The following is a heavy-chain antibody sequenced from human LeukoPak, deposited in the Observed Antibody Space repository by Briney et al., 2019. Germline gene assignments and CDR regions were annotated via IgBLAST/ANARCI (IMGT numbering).Heavy chain of an antibody. CDR3: ARGDCSSTSCFVYYYYYMDV. CDR2: INTDGTST. D-gene: IGHD2-2*01. CDR1: GFTFSSYW. J-gene: IGHJ6*03. Sequence: GGSLRLSCAASGFTFSSYWMHWVRQAPGKGLVWVSRINTDGTSTIYADSVKGRFAISRDNAKNTLYLQINSLRAEDTAVYYCARGDCSSTSCFVYYYYYMDVWGKGTTVTVSS. V-gene: IGHV3-74*01.